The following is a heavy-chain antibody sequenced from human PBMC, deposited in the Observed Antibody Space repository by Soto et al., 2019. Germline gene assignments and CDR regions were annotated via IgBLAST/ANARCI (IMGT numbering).Heavy chain of an antibody. CDR1: GGTFSSYA. J-gene: IGHJ4*02. V-gene: IGHV1-69*13. CDR3: ARDVRYYDILTGYYYFDY. CDR2: IIPIFGTA. Sequence: SVKVSCKASGGTFSSYAISWVRQAPGQGLEWMGGIIPIFGTANYAQKFQGRVTITADESTSTAYMEPSSLRSEDTAVYYCARDVRYYDILTGYYYFDYWGQGTLVTVSS. D-gene: IGHD3-9*01.